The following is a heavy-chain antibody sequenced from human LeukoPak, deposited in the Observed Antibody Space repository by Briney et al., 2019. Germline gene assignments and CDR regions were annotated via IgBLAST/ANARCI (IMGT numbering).Heavy chain of an antibody. D-gene: IGHD3-10*01. CDR2: INSDGSTT. J-gene: IGHJ4*02. CDR3: IYYGSGSYYKYYFDY. Sequence: GGSLRLSCAASVFTLSSYWMHWVRQAPGKGLVWVSRINSDGSTTSYADSVKGRFTISRDNAKNTLYLQMNSLRAEDTAVYYCIYYGSGSYYKYYFDYWGQGTLVTVSS. V-gene: IGHV3-74*01. CDR1: VFTLSSYW.